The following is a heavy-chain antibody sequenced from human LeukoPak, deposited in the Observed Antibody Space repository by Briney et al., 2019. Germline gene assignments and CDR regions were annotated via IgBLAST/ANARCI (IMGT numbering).Heavy chain of an antibody. V-gene: IGHV4-34*01. CDR1: GGSFSGYY. J-gene: IGHJ5*02. CDR3: ARGRRIVVVVAATRGGIDWFDP. D-gene: IGHD2-15*01. CDR2: INHSGST. Sequence: SETLSLTCAVYGGSFSGYYWSWIRQPPGKGLEWIGEINHSGSTNYNPSLKSRVTISVDTSKNQFSLKLSSVTAADTAVYYCARGRRIVVVVAATRGGIDWFDPWGQGALVTVSS.